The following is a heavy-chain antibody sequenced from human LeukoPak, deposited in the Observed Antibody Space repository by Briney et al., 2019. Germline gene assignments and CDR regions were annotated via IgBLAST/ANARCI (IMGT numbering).Heavy chain of an antibody. CDR1: GGSISSSSYY. J-gene: IGHJ4*02. CDR2: IYYSGST. D-gene: IGHD3-16*01. CDR3: ARVGIMTTGLGIDY. V-gene: IGHV4-39*07. Sequence: SETLSLTCTVSGGSISSSSYYWGWIRQPPGKGLEWIGSIYYSGSTYYNPSLKSRVTISVDTSKNQFSLKLSSVTAADTAVYYCARVGIMTTGLGIDYWGQGTLVTVSS.